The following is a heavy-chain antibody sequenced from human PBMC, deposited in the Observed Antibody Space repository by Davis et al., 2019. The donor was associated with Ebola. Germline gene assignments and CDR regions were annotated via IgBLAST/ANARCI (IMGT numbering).Heavy chain of an antibody. D-gene: IGHD6-19*01. CDR3: TRGVGIIAVAGTGYFDY. CDR1: GFTFSNAW. Sequence: PGGSLRLSCAASGFTFSNAWMSWVRQAPGKGLEWVGFIRSKAYGGTTEYAASVKGRFPISRDDSKSIAYLQMNSLKTEDTAVYYCTRGVGIIAVAGTGYFDYWGQGTLVTVSS. V-gene: IGHV3-49*04. J-gene: IGHJ4*02. CDR2: IRSKAYGGTT.